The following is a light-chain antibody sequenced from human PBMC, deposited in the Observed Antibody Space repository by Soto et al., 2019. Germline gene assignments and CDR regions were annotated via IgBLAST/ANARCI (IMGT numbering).Light chain of an antibody. CDR3: QTWGTGDWV. J-gene: IGLJ3*02. V-gene: IGLV4-69*01. CDR1: SGHSSYA. Sequence: QPVLTQSPSASASLGASVKLTCTLSSGHSSYAIAWHQQQPEKGPRYLMKLNSDGSHSKGDGIPDRFSGSSSGAERYLTISSLQSEDEADYYCQTWGTGDWVFGGGTKFTVL. CDR2: LNSDGSH.